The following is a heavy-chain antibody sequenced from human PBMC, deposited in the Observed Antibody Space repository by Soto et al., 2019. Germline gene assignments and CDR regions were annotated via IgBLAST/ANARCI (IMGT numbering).Heavy chain of an antibody. Sequence: QVQLVQSGAEVKKPGSSVKVSCKASGGTFSSSAITWVRQAPGQGLEWMGMIIPIFGTVNYAQKFQGRVTITADESTSTAYLELSSLTSDDTAVYYCARGPTKQLWSVRYYYSMDVWGLGTTVTVSS. V-gene: IGHV1-69*18. CDR1: GGTFSSSA. J-gene: IGHJ6*02. CDR3: ARGPTKQLWSVRYYYSMDV. CDR2: IIPIFGTV. D-gene: IGHD5-18*01.